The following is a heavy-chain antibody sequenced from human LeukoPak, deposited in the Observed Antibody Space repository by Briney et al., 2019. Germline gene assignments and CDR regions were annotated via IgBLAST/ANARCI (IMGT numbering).Heavy chain of an antibody. CDR2: IQYDGSTT. CDR1: GFSFSSYW. CDR3: ARALVAGVTLNALDI. Sequence: GGSLRLSCAASGFSFSSYWMHCVRQAPGKGLVWVARIQYDGSTTDYADSVKGRFTISRDNAKKTLYVQMNSLRAEDTAVYYCARALVAGVTLNALDIWGQGTMVTVSS. D-gene: IGHD2-15*01. V-gene: IGHV3-74*01. J-gene: IGHJ3*02.